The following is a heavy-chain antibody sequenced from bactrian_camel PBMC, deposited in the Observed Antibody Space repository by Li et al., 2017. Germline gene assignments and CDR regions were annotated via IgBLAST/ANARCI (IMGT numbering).Heavy chain of an antibody. Sequence: HVQLVESGGGLVQPGGSLRLSCAASRYTYSTYCMGWFRQAPGKEREGVAAIDRDGSTSYRDSVKGRFTISKDNAKNTLYQQMNSLKSEDTALYYCTRETQWVGYHEFAEYWGQGTQVTVS. J-gene: IGHJ4*01. CDR1: RYTYSTYC. V-gene: IGHV3S1*01. CDR3: TRETQWVGYHEFAEY. CDR2: IDRDGST. D-gene: IGHD5*01.